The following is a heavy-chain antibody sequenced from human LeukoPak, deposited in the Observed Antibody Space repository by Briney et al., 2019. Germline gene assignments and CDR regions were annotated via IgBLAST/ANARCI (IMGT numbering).Heavy chain of an antibody. CDR2: IYTSGST. Sequence: SETLSLTCTVSGGSTSSYYWSWIRQPAGKGLEWIGRIYTSGSTNYNPSLKSRVTISVDKSKNQFSLKLSSVTAADTAVYYCARDRYYYGSGSYYNRGAFDIWGQGTMVTVSS. V-gene: IGHV4-4*07. D-gene: IGHD3-10*01. CDR3: ARDRYYYGSGSYYNRGAFDI. J-gene: IGHJ3*02. CDR1: GGSTSSYY.